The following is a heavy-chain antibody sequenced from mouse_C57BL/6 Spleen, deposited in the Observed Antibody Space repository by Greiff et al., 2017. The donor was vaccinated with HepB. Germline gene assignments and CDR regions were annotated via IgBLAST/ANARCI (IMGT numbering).Heavy chain of an antibody. CDR1: GYAFSSSW. J-gene: IGHJ4*01. Sequence: QVQLKESGPELVKPGASVKISCKASGYAFSSSWMNWVKQRPGKGLEWIGRIYPGDGDTNYNGKFKGKATLTADKSSSTAYMQLSSLTSEDSAVYFCARPLYDYDPYAMDYWGQGTSVTVSS. CDR2: IYPGDGDT. D-gene: IGHD2-4*01. V-gene: IGHV1-82*01. CDR3: ARPLYDYDPYAMDY.